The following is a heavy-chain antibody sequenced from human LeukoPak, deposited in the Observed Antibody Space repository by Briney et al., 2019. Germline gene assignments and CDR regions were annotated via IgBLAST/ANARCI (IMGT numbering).Heavy chain of an antibody. D-gene: IGHD5-24*01. CDR2: IYYSGST. CDR3: ARMARSPGDAFDI. J-gene: IGHJ3*02. Sequence: SETLSLTCTVSGGSISSSSYYWGWIRQPPGKGLEWIGSIYYSGSTYYNPSLKSRVTISVDTSKNQFSLKLSSVTAADTAVYYCARMARSPGDAFDIWGQGTMVTVSS. V-gene: IGHV4-39*07. CDR1: GGSISSSSYY.